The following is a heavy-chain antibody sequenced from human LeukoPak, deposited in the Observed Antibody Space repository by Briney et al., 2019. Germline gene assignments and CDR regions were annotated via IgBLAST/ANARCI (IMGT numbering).Heavy chain of an antibody. CDR2: ISSSSSYV. D-gene: IGHD5-24*01. Sequence: GGSLRLSCAASGFTFSSYSMNWVRQAPGKGLEWVSSISSSSSYVYYADSVKGRFTISRDNAKNSLYLQMNSLRAEDTAVYYCAREGDGYNPDYWGQGTLVTVSS. CDR1: GFTFSSYS. CDR3: AREGDGYNPDY. J-gene: IGHJ4*02. V-gene: IGHV3-21*01.